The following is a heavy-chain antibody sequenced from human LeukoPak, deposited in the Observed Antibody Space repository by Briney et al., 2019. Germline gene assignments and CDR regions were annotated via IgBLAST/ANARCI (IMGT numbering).Heavy chain of an antibody. CDR2: ISAYNGNT. CDR3: ASSNYYDSSGYYPWYNWFDP. Sequence: ASVKVSCKASGYTFTSYGISWVRQAPGQGLEWMGWISAYNGNTNYAQKLQGRVTMTTDTSTSTAYMELRSLRSDDTAVYYCASSNYYDSSGYYPWYNWFDPWGQGTLVTVPS. J-gene: IGHJ5*02. D-gene: IGHD3-22*01. CDR1: GYTFTSYG. V-gene: IGHV1-18*01.